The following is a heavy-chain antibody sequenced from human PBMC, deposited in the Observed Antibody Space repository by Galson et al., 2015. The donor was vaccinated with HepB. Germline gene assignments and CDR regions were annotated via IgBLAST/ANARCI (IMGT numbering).Heavy chain of an antibody. CDR3: ARDRGNYDILTGLSHYYGMDV. CDR1: GFTFSSYW. Sequence: SLRLSCAASGFTFSSYWMSWVRQAPGKGLEWVANIKQDGSEKYYVDSVKGRFTISRDNAKNSLYLQMNSLRAEDTAVYYCARDRGNYDILTGLSHYYGMDVWGQGTTVTVSS. CDR2: IKQDGSEK. V-gene: IGHV3-7*03. D-gene: IGHD3-9*01. J-gene: IGHJ6*02.